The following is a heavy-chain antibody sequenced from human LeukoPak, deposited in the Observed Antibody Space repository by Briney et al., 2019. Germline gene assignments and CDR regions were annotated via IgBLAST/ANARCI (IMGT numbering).Heavy chain of an antibody. CDR2: ISYDGSNK. J-gene: IGHJ3*02. V-gene: IGHV3-30*04. CDR3: ARDLEI. Sequence: PGGSLRLSCAASGFTFSSYAMHWVRQAPGKGLEWVAVISYDGSNKYYADSVKGRFTISRDNAKNSLYLQLNILRAEDTAVYYCARDLEIWGQGTMVTVSS. CDR1: GFTFSSYA.